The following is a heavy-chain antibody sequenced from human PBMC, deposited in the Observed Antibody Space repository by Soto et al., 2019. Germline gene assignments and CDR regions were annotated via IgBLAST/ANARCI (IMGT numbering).Heavy chain of an antibody. D-gene: IGHD5-12*01. J-gene: IGHJ4*02. Sequence: QVQLVQSGAEVKKPGASVKVSCKTSGYTFSNYGINWVRQAPGQGLEWMGWISAYNGNTNFAQKLQGRVSLTTDTSSTTAYMELRSLTSDDTAVYYCARGLAPGYTGYSDYWGQGTLVTVSS. CDR1: GYTFSNYG. V-gene: IGHV1-18*01. CDR3: ARGLAPGYTGYSDY. CDR2: ISAYNGNT.